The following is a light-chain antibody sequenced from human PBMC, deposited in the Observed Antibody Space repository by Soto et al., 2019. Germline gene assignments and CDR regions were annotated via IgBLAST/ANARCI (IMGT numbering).Light chain of an antibody. J-gene: IGKJ1*01. CDR1: QSVGGD. Sequence: ERVMTQSPATLSVSPGERATLSCRASQSVGGDLAWYQQKPGQAPSLLIYGASTRATGVPARFSGSGSGTEFTLTISSLMSDDSAVYYCQQYNGWPTFGQGTKVDIK. V-gene: IGKV3-15*01. CDR2: GAS. CDR3: QQYNGWPT.